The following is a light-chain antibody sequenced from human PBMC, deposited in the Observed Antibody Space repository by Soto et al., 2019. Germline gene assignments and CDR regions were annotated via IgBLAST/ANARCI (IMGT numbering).Light chain of an antibody. Sequence: DIQMTQSPSSLSASVGDRVTITCRASQSISSYLNWYQQKPGKAPKLLIYAASSLQSGSPSRFRGSGSGTDFTLTISSLQPEDFATYYCQQSYSTPTFGQGTKLEIK. CDR1: QSISSY. CDR2: AAS. V-gene: IGKV1-39*01. J-gene: IGKJ2*01. CDR3: QQSYSTPT.